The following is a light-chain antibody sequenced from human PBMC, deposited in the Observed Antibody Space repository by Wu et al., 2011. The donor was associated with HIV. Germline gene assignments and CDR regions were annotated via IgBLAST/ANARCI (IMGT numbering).Light chain of an antibody. J-gene: IGKJ3*01. CDR3: QQYGSFPVT. V-gene: IGKV3-20*01. Sequence: PGQRATLSCRASQPVTSNWLAWYQQRPGQSPKLLIYGASTRAKGIPERFSGSGSGTDFTLTISGLGPEDFAVYYCQQYGSFPVTFGPGTKVDVK. CDR1: QPVTSNW. CDR2: GAS.